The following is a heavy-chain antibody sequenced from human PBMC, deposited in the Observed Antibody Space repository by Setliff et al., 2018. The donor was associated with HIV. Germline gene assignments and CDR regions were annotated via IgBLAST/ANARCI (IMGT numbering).Heavy chain of an antibody. Sequence: PGESLKISCKGSGYSFTSYWIGWVRQMPGRGLEWMGIIYPGDSDTRYSPSFQGQVTISADKSTSTAYVQWSSLKASDTAMYYCARLPSLLWFGELNYYFDYWGQGTLVTVSS. CDR3: ARLPSLLWFGELNYYFDY. D-gene: IGHD3-10*01. CDR2: IYPGDSDT. V-gene: IGHV5-51*01. CDR1: GYSFTSYW. J-gene: IGHJ4*02.